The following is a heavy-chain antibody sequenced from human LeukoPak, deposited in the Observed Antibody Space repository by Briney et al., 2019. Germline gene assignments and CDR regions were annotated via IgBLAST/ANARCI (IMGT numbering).Heavy chain of an antibody. V-gene: IGHV3-49*04. Sequence: GRSLRLSCTTSGFTFRDYTMSWVRQAPGKGLEWVGFIRDRAFGGTTGCAASVKGRFSISRDDPKSITYLQMSSLKTEDTAVYYCTRNGYTEPYFDYWGQGALVTVSS. CDR1: GFTFRDYT. CDR3: TRNGYTEPYFDY. D-gene: IGHD5-24*01. CDR2: IRDRAFGGTT. J-gene: IGHJ4*02.